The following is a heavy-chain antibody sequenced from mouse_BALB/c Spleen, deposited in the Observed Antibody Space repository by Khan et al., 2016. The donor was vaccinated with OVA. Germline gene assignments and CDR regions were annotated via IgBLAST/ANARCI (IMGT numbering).Heavy chain of an antibody. CDR1: GFTFSNYG. CDR2: ISTGGSFT. Sequence: EVELVESGGGFVKPGGSLKLSCAASGFTFSNYGLSWVRQTPEQSLEWVATISTGGSFTYYPASVKGRFTISRDTAENNLYLQLSSLRSEDTAMYYCASTPGYYGSGYFDYWGQGTTLTVSS. V-gene: IGHV5-9-3*01. J-gene: IGHJ2*01. D-gene: IGHD1-1*01. CDR3: ASTPGYYGSGYFDY.